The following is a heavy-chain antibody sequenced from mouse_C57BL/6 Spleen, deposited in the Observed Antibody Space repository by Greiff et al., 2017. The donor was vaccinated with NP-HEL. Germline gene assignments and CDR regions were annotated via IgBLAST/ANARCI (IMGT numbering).Heavy chain of an antibody. J-gene: IGHJ1*03. CDR3: ASEFITTVPATGWYFDV. CDR1: GYTFTSYW. D-gene: IGHD1-1*01. Sequence: VQLQQPGAELVKPGASVKLSCKASGYTFTSYWMHWVKQRPGRGLEWIGRIDPNSGGTKYNETFKSKATLTVDKPSSTAYMQLSSLTSEDSAVYYCASEFITTVPATGWYFDVWGTGTTVTVSS. CDR2: IDPNSGGT. V-gene: IGHV1-72*01.